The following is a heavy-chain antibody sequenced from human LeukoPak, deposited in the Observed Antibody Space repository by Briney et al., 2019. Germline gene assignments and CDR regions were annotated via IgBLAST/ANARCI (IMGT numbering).Heavy chain of an antibody. CDR1: GFTFSNYG. D-gene: IGHD6-13*01. CDR2: ISGSGAGP. CDR3: AKGVMSQIAAAVPFDN. J-gene: IGHJ4*02. V-gene: IGHV3-23*01. Sequence: PGGSLRLFCAASGFTFSNYGMSWVRQAPGKGLEWVSTISGSGAGPYYADSVKGRFTISRDNSKNTLYLQMNSLRAEDTAVYYCAKGVMSQIAAAVPFDNRGQGTLVTVSS.